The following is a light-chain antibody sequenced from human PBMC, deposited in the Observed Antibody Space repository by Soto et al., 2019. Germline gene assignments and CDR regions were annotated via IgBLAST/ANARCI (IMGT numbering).Light chain of an antibody. J-gene: IGLJ3*02. Sequence: QSALTQPASVSGSPGQSITISCTGTSSDVGGYNYVSWYQHHPGKAPKLIIYEVNNRPSGVSNRFSGSKSGNTASLTISGLQAEDEADYYCRSYTPSSTLVFGGGTKLTVL. CDR1: SSDVGGYNY. V-gene: IGLV2-14*01. CDR3: RSYTPSSTLV. CDR2: EVN.